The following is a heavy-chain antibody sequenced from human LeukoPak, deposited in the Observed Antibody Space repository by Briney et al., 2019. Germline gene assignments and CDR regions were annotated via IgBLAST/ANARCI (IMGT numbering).Heavy chain of an antibody. CDR3: ARLRDYYDSSGYFAVGYYMDV. D-gene: IGHD3-22*01. CDR1: GGSISSYY. J-gene: IGHJ6*03. CDR2: IYTSGST. Sequence: SETLSLTCTVSGGSISSYYWSWIRQPAGKGLEWIGRIYTSGSTNYNPSLKSRVTMSVDTSKNQFSLRLSSATAADTAVYYCARLRDYYDSSGYFAVGYYMDVWGKGTTVTVSS. V-gene: IGHV4-4*07.